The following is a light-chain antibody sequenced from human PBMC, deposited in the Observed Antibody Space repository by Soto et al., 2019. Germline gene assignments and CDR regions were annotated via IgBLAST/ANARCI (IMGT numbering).Light chain of an antibody. J-gene: IGKJ1*01. CDR3: QQYNNWWT. CDR2: GAS. CDR1: QSISNN. Sequence: EIVMTQSPATLSVSPGERATLSCRASQSISNNLAWYHQRPGQAPRLLIYGASTRATGIPARFSGSGSGTEFHLTISSLQSEDFAVYYCQQYNNWWTFGQGTRVEIK. V-gene: IGKV3-15*01.